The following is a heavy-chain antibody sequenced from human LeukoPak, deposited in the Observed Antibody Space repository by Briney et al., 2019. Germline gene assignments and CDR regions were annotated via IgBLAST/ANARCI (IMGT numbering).Heavy chain of an antibody. Sequence: GGSLRLSCAASGFTFNSYSINWVRQAPGKGLEWVSAISGSGGSTYYADSVKGRFTISRDNSKNTLYLQMNSLRAEDTAVYYCAKDWGTVTPYYFDYWGQGTLVTVSS. CDR1: GFTFNSYS. CDR2: ISGSGGST. V-gene: IGHV3-23*01. J-gene: IGHJ4*02. D-gene: IGHD4-17*01. CDR3: AKDWGTVTPYYFDY.